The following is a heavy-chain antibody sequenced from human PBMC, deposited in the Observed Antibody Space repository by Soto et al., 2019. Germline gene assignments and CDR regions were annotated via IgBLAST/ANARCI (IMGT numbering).Heavy chain of an antibody. D-gene: IGHD6-19*01. CDR3: ARDTPSSGFDY. CDR1: GGSISSYY. Sequence: PSDTLSLTCTVSGGSISSYYWSWFRQPPGKGLEWIGYIYYSGSTNYNPSLKSRVTISVDTSKNQFSLKLSSVTAADTAVYYCARDTPSSGFDYWGQGXLVTVYS. V-gene: IGHV4-59*01. J-gene: IGHJ4*02. CDR2: IYYSGST.